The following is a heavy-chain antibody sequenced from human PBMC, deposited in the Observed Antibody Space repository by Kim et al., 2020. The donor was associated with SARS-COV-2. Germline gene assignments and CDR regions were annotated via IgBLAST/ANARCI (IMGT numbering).Heavy chain of an antibody. V-gene: IGHV4-34*01. Sequence: GSLSLTCAVYGGSFSGYYWSWIRQPPGKGLEWIGEINHSGSTNYNPSLKSRVTISVDTSKNQFSLKLSSVTAADTAVYYCARGNGSGSTYYGMDVWGQG. CDR3: ARGNGSGSTYYGMDV. J-gene: IGHJ6*02. CDR1: GGSFSGYY. D-gene: IGHD3-10*01. CDR2: INHSGST.